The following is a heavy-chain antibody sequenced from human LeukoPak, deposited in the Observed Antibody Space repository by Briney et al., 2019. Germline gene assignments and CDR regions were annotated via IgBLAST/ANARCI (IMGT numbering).Heavy chain of an antibody. CDR2: ISYDGSSK. CDR3: ARATAPDYDILTGYSPLYYYYGMDV. J-gene: IGHJ6*02. V-gene: IGHV3-30-3*01. D-gene: IGHD3-9*01. Sequence: GRSLRLSCAASGFTFSSYAMHWVRQAPGKGLEWVAVISYDGSSKYYADSVKGRFTISRDNSKNTLYLQMNSLRAEDTAVYYCARATAPDYDILTGYSPLYYYYGMDVWGQGTTVTVSS. CDR1: GFTFSSYA.